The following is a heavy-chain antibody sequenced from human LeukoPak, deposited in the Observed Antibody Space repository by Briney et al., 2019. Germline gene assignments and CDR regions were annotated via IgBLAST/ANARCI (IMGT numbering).Heavy chain of an antibody. J-gene: IGHJ4*02. V-gene: IGHV4-39*01. Sequence: LETLSPPRTVSGGSLSSRNYYLGLVRHPPREGPEWIASMYYSGSTFYNPSLKSRVTISVDTSKNQFSLRLSSVTAADTAVYYCASLRSLMTLAGLDSWGQGTLVTVSS. D-gene: IGHD6-19*01. CDR1: GGSLSSRNYY. CDR2: MYYSGST. CDR3: ASLRSLMTLAGLDS.